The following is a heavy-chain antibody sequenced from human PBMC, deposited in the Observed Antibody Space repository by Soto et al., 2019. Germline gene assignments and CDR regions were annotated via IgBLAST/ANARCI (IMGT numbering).Heavy chain of an antibody. Sequence: GGSLRLSCAASGFTFSSYSMNWVRQAPGKGLEWVSSISSSSSYIYYADSVKGRFTISRDNAKNSLYLQMNSLRAEDTAVYYCARIGQSTSSPFDYWGQGTLVTVSS. V-gene: IGHV3-21*01. CDR1: GFTFSSYS. CDR3: ARIGQSTSSPFDY. J-gene: IGHJ4*02. D-gene: IGHD2-2*01. CDR2: ISSSSSYI.